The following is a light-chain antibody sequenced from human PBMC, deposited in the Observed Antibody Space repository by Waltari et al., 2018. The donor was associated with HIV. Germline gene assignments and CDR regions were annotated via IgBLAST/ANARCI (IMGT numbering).Light chain of an antibody. Sequence: QSVLTQPHSASGPPAQSVTISCYATRSTIGSTPVHCYQHLPGTATKLLIYDNDQRPSGVPDRFSASRSGTSASLAISGLQSADEADYYCAAWDDSLNGGVFGGGTKLTVL. V-gene: IGLV1-44*01. CDR1: RSTIGSTP. CDR3: AAWDDSLNGGV. J-gene: IGLJ3*02. CDR2: DND.